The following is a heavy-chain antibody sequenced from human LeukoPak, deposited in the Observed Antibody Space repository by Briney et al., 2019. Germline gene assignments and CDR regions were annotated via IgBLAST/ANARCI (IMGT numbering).Heavy chain of an antibody. CDR3: ARDPRGPAGYDSPARDTFDY. Sequence: PAASVKVSCKASGYTFTSYYMHWVRQAPGQGLEWMGIINPSGGSTSYAQKIQGRVTMTTDMSTSTVYMELSSLRSEDTAVYYCARDPRGPAGYDSPARDTFDYWGQGTLVTVSS. V-gene: IGHV1-46*01. D-gene: IGHD3-22*01. CDR2: INPSGGST. CDR1: GYTFTSYY. J-gene: IGHJ4*02.